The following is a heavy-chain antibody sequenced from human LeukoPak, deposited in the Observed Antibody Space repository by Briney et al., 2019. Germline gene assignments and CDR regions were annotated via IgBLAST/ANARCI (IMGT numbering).Heavy chain of an antibody. CDR1: GFTFSTYS. J-gene: IGHJ4*02. V-gene: IGHV3-21*01. Sequence: PGGSLRLSCAASGFTFSTYSMNWVRQAPGKGLEWVSSIGGSSTSIYYADSVKGRFTISRDNAKNSLYLQMNSLRAEDTAVYYCAREESEGFDYWGQGTLVTVSS. CDR2: IGGSSTSI. CDR3: AREESEGFDY.